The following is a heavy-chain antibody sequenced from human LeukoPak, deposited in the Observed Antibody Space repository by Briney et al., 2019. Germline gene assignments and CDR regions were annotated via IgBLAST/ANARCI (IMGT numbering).Heavy chain of an antibody. J-gene: IGHJ4*02. CDR1: GGSVSSYY. CDR2: IYYSGST. D-gene: IGHD3-9*01. Sequence: SETLSLTCTVSGGSVSSYYWSWIRQPPGKGLEWIGYIYYSGSTNYNPSLKSRVTISVDKSKNQFSLKLSSVTAADTAVYYCARSKDILTGYCFDYWGQGTLVTVSS. V-gene: IGHV4-59*02. CDR3: ARSKDILTGYCFDY.